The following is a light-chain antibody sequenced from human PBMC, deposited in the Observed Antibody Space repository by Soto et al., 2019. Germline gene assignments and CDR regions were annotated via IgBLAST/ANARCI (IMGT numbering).Light chain of an antibody. CDR3: QQYNNCRLS. V-gene: IGKV3-15*01. J-gene: IGKJ5*01. CDR2: DVS. Sequence: IKHSKTTLSVSPGDIATLSCRASQSVSSNLAWYQQTPGQAPRLLIYDVSIRATGVPARFIATGSETDFTLTMIGLYSGDSAVYFCQQYNNCRLSFRRGTRLEIK. CDR1: QSVSSN.